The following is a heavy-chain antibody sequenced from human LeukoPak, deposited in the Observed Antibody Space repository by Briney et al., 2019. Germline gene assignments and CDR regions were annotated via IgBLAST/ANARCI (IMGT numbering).Heavy chain of an antibody. Sequence: KTSETLSLTCTVAGGSIGTYYWSWIRQPPGKGLEWIGFFSYSGSGSTNYNPSLKSRATMSVDTSKSQFSLKLRSVTAADTAVYYCARATHYGDYVDYWGQGTPVSVSS. J-gene: IGHJ4*02. CDR3: ARATHYGDYVDY. CDR1: GGSIGTYY. D-gene: IGHD4-17*01. V-gene: IGHV4-59*08. CDR2: FSYSGSGST.